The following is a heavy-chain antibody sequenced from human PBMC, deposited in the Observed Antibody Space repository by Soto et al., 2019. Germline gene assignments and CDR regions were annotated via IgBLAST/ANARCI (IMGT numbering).Heavy chain of an antibody. CDR3: AKREGIATYYDILTGERSLDY. Sequence: GGSLRLSCAASGFTFSSYAMSWVRQAPGKGLEWVSAISGSGGSTYYADSVKGRFTISRDNSKNTLYLQMNSLRAEDTAVYYCAKREGIATYYDILTGERSLDYWGQGTLVTVSS. D-gene: IGHD3-9*01. J-gene: IGHJ4*02. V-gene: IGHV3-23*01. CDR2: ISGSGGST. CDR1: GFTFSSYA.